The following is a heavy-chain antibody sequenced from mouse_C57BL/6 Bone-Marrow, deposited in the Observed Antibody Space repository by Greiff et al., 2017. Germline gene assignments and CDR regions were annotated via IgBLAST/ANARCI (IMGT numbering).Heavy chain of an antibody. D-gene: IGHD1-1*01. V-gene: IGHV1-55*01. CDR3: DTTVVVPHWYFDV. CDR2: IYPGSGST. Sequence: VQLQESGAELVKPGASVKMSCKASGYTFTSYWITWVKQRPGQGLEWIGDIYPGSGSTNYNEKFKSKATLTVDTSSSTAYMQLSSLTSEDSAVYYCDTTVVVPHWYFDVWGTGTTVTVSS. J-gene: IGHJ1*03. CDR1: GYTFTSYW.